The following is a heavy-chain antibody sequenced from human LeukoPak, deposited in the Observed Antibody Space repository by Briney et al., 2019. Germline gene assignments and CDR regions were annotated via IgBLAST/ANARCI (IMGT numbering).Heavy chain of an antibody. CDR2: INQDGREK. CDR1: GFTFSAYW. J-gene: IGHJ4*02. CDR3: ARAGGSYLYATYFDS. D-gene: IGHD3-16*02. Sequence: GGPLSLSCAASGFTFSAYWMSWLRQAPEKGLEWLANINQDGREKDEVDSLKGRFTISRDNAKKSLYLQMDSLRAEDTAIYSCARAGGSYLYATYFDSWGQGTLVSVSS. V-gene: IGHV3-7*01.